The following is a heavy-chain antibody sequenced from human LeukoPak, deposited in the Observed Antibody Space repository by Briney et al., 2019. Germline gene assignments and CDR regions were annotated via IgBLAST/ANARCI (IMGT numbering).Heavy chain of an antibody. V-gene: IGHV1-24*01. CDR3: ATVGCSSTSCSPGQNWFDP. CDR2: FDPEDGET. CDR1: GYTLTELS. Sequence: ASVKVSCKVSGYTLTELSVHWVRQAPGKGLEWMGGFDPEDGETIYAQKFQGRVTMTEDTSTDTAYMELSSLRSEDTAVYYCATVGCSSTSCSPGQNWFDPWGQGTLVTVSS. D-gene: IGHD2-2*01. J-gene: IGHJ5*02.